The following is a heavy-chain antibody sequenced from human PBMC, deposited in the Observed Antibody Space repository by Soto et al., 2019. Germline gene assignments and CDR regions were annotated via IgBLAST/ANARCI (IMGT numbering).Heavy chain of an antibody. CDR2: ISGSGGST. Sequence: PGGSLRLSCAASGFTFSSYAMSWVRQAPGKGLEWVSAISGSGGSTYYADSVKGRFTISRDNSKNTLYLQMNSLRAEDTAVYYCAKDPRGSYSGRNWFDPSGQGTLVTVSS. D-gene: IGHD1-26*01. J-gene: IGHJ5*02. CDR3: AKDPRGSYSGRNWFDP. V-gene: IGHV3-23*01. CDR1: GFTFSSYA.